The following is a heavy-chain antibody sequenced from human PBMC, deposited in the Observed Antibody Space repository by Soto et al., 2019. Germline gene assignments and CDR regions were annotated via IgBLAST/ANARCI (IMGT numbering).Heavy chain of an antibody. V-gene: IGHV1-18*01. CDR2: ISAYNGNT. CDR3: ARDPYRITIFGVVTHGMDV. D-gene: IGHD3-3*01. CDR1: GYTFTSYG. J-gene: IGHJ6*02. Sequence: QVQLVQSGAEVKKPGASVKVSCKASGYTFTSYGISWVRQAPGQGLEWMGWISAYNGNTNYAQKLQGRVTMTTDTAPRTAYMELRSLRSDDTAVYYCARDPYRITIFGVVTHGMDVWGQGTTVTVSS.